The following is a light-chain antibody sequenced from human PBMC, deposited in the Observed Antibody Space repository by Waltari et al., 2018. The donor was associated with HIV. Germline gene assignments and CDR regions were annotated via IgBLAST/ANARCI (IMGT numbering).Light chain of an antibody. CDR1: QGISSY. CDR2: SAS. Sequence: DIQLTQSPSFLSASVGDRVTITCRASQGISSYLAWYQQRPGKAPKLLIYSASTLQSGVPSRFSGRASGTEFTLTISSLQPEDSATYYCQQLNSYPFPFTFGPGTKWKSN. V-gene: IGKV1-9*01. J-gene: IGKJ3*01. CDR3: QQLNSYPFPFT.